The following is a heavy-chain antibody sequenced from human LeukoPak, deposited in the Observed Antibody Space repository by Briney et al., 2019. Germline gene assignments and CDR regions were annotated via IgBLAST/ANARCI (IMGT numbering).Heavy chain of an antibody. J-gene: IGHJ5*02. Sequence: SETLSLTCAVSGGSISSGGYSWSWIRQPPGKGLEWIGYIYHSGSTYYNPSLKSRVTISVDRSKNQFSLQLNSVTPEDTAVYYCARDPNTMVRGVILNWFDPWGQGTLVTVSS. CDR2: IYHSGST. D-gene: IGHD3-10*01. CDR1: GGSISSGGYS. V-gene: IGHV4-30-2*01. CDR3: ARDPNTMVRGVILNWFDP.